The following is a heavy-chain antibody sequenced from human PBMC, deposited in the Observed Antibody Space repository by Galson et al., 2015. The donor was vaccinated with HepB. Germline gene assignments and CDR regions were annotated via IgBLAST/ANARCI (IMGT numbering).Heavy chain of an antibody. Sequence: LTCAVPGGSISSSNWWSWVRQPPGKGLEWIGEIYHSGSTNYNPSLKSRVTISVDKSKNQFSLKLSSVTAADTAVYYCARDGVVKTGFDYWGQGTLVTASS. CDR1: GGSISSSNW. CDR3: ARDGVVKTGFDY. J-gene: IGHJ4*02. D-gene: IGHD3-3*01. CDR2: IYHSGST. V-gene: IGHV4-4*02.